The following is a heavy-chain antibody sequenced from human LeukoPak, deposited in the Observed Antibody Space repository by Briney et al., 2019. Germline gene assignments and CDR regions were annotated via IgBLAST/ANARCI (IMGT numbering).Heavy chain of an antibody. CDR3: ARHWSGIDYMPKNNWFDR. CDR2: IYPGDSST. J-gene: IGHJ5*02. Sequence: GASLKISCKTSGYIFTTYSIAGVRQLPGKGLEWMGFIYPGDSSTRYSPSFQGQVTISADKSVNTAYLQWSSLKASDTAMYYCARHWSGIDYMPKNNWFDRWGQGTLVTVSS. V-gene: IGHV5-51*01. D-gene: IGHD4-11*01. CDR1: GYIFTTYS.